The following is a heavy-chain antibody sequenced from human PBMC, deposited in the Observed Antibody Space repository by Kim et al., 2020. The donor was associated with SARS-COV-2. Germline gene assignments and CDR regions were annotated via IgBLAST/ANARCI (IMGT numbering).Heavy chain of an antibody. CDR3: ASPAGPAAVPKYHYAMDV. CDR1: GGSLSTFA. J-gene: IGHJ6*01. CDR2: ICPVYGTP. V-gene: IGHV1-69*06. Sequence: SVKVSCKASGGSLSTFAISWVRQAPGQGLVWMGGICPVYGTPDYIQKFQDRVTITADKYTNTDYMELSSLRSDDTAMYYCASPAGPAAVPKYHYAMDVW. D-gene: IGHD6-13*01.